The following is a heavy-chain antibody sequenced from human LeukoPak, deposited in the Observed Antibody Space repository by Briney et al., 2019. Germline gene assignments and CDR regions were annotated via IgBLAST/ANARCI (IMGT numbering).Heavy chain of an antibody. CDR2: ISYDGSNK. Sequence: GGSLRLSCAASGFTFSSYGMHWVRQAPGKGLEWVAVISYDGSNKYYADSVKGRFTISRDNSKNTLYLQMSSLRAEDTAVYYCATSGYSYRGVGYWGQGTLVTVSS. D-gene: IGHD5-18*01. CDR1: GFTFSSYG. CDR3: ATSGYSYRGVGY. J-gene: IGHJ4*02. V-gene: IGHV3-30*03.